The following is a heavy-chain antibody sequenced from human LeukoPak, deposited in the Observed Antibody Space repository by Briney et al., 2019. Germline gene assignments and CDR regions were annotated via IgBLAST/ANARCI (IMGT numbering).Heavy chain of an antibody. CDR1: GGSISSGGYS. CDR3: ARGMSLTDDAFDI. D-gene: IGHD3-9*01. V-gene: IGHV4-30-2*01. Sequence: SETLSLTCAVSGGSISSGGYSWSWIRQPPGTGLEWIGYIYHSGSTYYNPSLKSRVTISVDRSKNQFSLKLSSVTAADTAVYYCARGMSLTDDAFDIWGQGTMVTVSS. J-gene: IGHJ3*02. CDR2: IYHSGST.